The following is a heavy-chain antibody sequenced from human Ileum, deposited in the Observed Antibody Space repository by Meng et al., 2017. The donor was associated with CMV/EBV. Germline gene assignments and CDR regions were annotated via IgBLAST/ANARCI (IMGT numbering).Heavy chain of an antibody. CDR1: GDSITTTTYY. CDR3: ARSRREDWFDP. V-gene: IGHV4-39*07. Sequence: LQESGPGLVKPSKSLSLTCTVSGDSITTTTYYWGWLRQPPGKGLEWIASIYYSGTTYYNPSPKSRVTISVDTSKNQFSLKVYSVTAADTAIYYCARSRREDWFDPWGQGTLVTVSS. D-gene: IGHD1-26*01. J-gene: IGHJ5*02. CDR2: IYYSGTT.